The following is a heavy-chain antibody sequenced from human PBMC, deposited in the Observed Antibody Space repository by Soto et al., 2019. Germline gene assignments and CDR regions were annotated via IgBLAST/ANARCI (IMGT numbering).Heavy chain of an antibody. CDR1: GFTFSSYA. V-gene: IGHV3-23*01. CDR3: AKDQSQNYYGSGSYYNVPSSFDY. J-gene: IGHJ4*02. Sequence: PGGSLRLSCAASGFTFSSYAMSWVRQAPGKGLEWVSAISGSGGSTYYADSVKGRFTISRDNSKNTLYLQMNSLRAEDTAVYYCAKDQSQNYYGSGSYYNVPSSFDYWGQGTLVTVSS. D-gene: IGHD3-10*01. CDR2: ISGSGGST.